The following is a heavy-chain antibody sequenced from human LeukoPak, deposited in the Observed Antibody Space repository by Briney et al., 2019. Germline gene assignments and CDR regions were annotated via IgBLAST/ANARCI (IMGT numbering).Heavy chain of an antibody. J-gene: IGHJ6*02. CDR2: IKSKTDGGTT. CDR1: GFTFSNAW. Sequence: GGSLRLSCAASGFTFSNAWMSWVRQAPGKGLEWVGRIKSKTDGGTTDYAAPVKGRFTISRDDSKNTLYLQMNSLKTEDTAVYYCTTVSRRYYGSGSYSLGMDVWGQGTTVTVSS. V-gene: IGHV3-15*01. D-gene: IGHD3-10*01. CDR3: TTVSRRYYGSGSYSLGMDV.